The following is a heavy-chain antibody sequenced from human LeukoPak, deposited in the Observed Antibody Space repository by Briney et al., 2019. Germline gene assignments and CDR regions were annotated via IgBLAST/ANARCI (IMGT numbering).Heavy chain of an antibody. V-gene: IGHV4-59*08. J-gene: IGHJ4*02. CDR2: IYYSGST. CDR3: ARSFHCSSWYFDY. CDR1: SGSISTYY. D-gene: IGHD6-13*01. Sequence: SETLSLTCTVSSGSISTYYWSWIRQPPGKGLEWIGYIYYSGSTNYNPSLNSRVTISVDTSKNQFSLKLSSVTAADTAVYYCARSFHCSSWYFDYWGQGTLVTVSS.